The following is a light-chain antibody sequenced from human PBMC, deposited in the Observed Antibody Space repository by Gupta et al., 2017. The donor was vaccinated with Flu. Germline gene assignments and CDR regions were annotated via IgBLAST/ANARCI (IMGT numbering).Light chain of an antibody. CDR3: QAWDSSSVV. CDR2: QDS. Sequence: SYELTQPPSVSVSPGQTASITCSGDKLGDKYACWYQQKPGQSPVLVIYQDSKRPSGTPGRFSGTNSGSTATLTISGTQAMDEADYYCQAWDSSSVVFGGGTKLTVL. V-gene: IGLV3-1*01. J-gene: IGLJ2*01. CDR1: KLGDKY.